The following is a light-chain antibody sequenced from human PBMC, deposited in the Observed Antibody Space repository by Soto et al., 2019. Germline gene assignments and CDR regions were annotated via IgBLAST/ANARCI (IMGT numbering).Light chain of an antibody. CDR1: QSINTW. CDR3: QQYYSYWT. V-gene: IGKV1-5*03. CDR2: KAS. Sequence: DIQMTQSPSTLSASVGDRVTITCRASQSINTWLAWHQQKPGKAPKLLIYKASTLESGVPSRFSGSGSGTEFTLTITSLQTDAFATYYCQQYYSYWTFGQGPGWIS. J-gene: IGKJ1*01.